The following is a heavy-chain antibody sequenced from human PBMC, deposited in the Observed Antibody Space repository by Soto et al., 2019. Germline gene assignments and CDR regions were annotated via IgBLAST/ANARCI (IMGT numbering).Heavy chain of an antibody. CDR1: GYTFTSYG. CDR2: ISAYNGHT. CDR3: ARVFTDYGDYKYYFDY. J-gene: IGHJ4*02. V-gene: IGHV1-18*04. D-gene: IGHD4-17*01. Sequence: ASVKVSCKASGYTFTSYGISWVQQAPGQGLEWMGWISAYNGHTNYAQKLQGSVTMTTDTSTRTAYMELRSLRSDDTAMYYCARVFTDYGDYKYYFDYWGQGTLVTVSS.